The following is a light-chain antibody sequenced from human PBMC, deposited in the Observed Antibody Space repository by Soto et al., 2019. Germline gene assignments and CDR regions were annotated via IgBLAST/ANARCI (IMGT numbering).Light chain of an antibody. Sequence: EIVLTQSPDTLSLSPGESATLSCRASQSVSSNYLAWYQQKPGRAPSLLIYGASNRATGIPDRFTGSGSGTDLTLNISRLEREDFAMFYCQQYDDSITFGQGTRLEIE. J-gene: IGKJ5*01. CDR3: QQYDDSIT. CDR2: GAS. CDR1: QSVSSNY. V-gene: IGKV3-20*01.